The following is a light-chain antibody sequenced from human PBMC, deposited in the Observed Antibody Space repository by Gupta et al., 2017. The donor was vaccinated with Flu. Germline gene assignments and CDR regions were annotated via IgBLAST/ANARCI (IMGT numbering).Light chain of an antibody. CDR2: GAS. V-gene: IGKV1-27*01. CDR3: QKYNSAPPA. Sequence: GDRVAITGRASQDSSTYLAWYQQESGKVSKLMIYGASSLQSGVTSRFSGSGSETTFALTIRSPQPKNVARYYCQKYNSAPPAFGGGTKVEI. CDR1: QDSSTY. J-gene: IGKJ4*01.